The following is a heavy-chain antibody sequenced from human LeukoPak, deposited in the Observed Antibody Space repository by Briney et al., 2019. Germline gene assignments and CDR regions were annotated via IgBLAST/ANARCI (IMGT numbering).Heavy chain of an antibody. CDR3: ASLYSSSWYDYMDV. CDR2: MNPNSGNT. J-gene: IGHJ6*03. CDR1: GYTFTSYD. D-gene: IGHD6-13*01. Sequence: GASVKVSCKASGYTFTSYDINWVRQATGQGLEWMGWMNPNSGNTGYAQKFQGRVTMTRNTSISTAYMELSSLRSDDTAVYYCASLYSSSWYDYMDVWGKGTTATVSS. V-gene: IGHV1-8*01.